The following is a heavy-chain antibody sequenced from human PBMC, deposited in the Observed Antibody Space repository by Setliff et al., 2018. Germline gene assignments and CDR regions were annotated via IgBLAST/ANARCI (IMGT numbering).Heavy chain of an antibody. J-gene: IGHJ4*02. CDR1: GYTFSDYG. CDR2: ISAYSGKA. Sequence: ASVKVSCKASGYTFSDYGITWVRQAPGQGLEWMGWISAYSGKAYYAQKLQDRATMTTDTSTGTAYLELRSLRSDDTAVYYCSRLVRYCTTTSCQRLSGDEYWGQGTLVT. V-gene: IGHV1-18*01. D-gene: IGHD2-2*01. CDR3: SRLVRYCTTTSCQRLSGDEY.